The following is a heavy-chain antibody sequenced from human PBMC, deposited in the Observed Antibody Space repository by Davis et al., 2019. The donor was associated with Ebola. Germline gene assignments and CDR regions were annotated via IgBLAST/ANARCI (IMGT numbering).Heavy chain of an antibody. V-gene: IGHV5-51*01. CDR3: ASLRRTITGMDDAFDI. CDR1: AYSSPDYW. J-gene: IGHJ3*02. D-gene: IGHD2-8*02. CDR2: FYPGDSQT. Sequence: GESLKISCKGSAYSSPDYWVAWIRQMPGKGLEWMGIFYPGDSQTRYSPSFQGRVTISADKSISTAYLQWNFLEASDTAMYYCASLRRTITGMDDAFDIWGQGTMVTVSS.